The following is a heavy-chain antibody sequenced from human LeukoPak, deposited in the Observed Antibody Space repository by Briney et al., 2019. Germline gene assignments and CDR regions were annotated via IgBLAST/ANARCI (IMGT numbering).Heavy chain of an antibody. V-gene: IGHV1-69*01. CDR2: IIPIFGTA. J-gene: IGHJ6*03. CDR1: GGTFSSYA. Sequence: SSVKVSCKASGGTFSSYAISWVRQAPGQGLEWMGGIIPIFGTANYAQKFQGRATLPPEESTSTAYMELSSLRSEDTAVYYCASGSMVRGVIRPFLYYMDVWGKGTTVTIS. D-gene: IGHD3-10*01. CDR3: ASGSMVRGVIRPFLYYMDV.